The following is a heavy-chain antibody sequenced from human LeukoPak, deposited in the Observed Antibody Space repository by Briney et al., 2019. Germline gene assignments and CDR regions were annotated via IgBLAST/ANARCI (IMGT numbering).Heavy chain of an antibody. V-gene: IGHV3-7*01. CDR2: IKQDGSEK. J-gene: IGHJ6*02. CDR1: GFTFSSYW. D-gene: IGHD3-3*01. CDR3: ARADAEYYDFWSGYYKPGYYYGMDV. Sequence: GSLRLSCAASGFTFSSYWMSWVRQAPGKGLEWVANIKQDGSEKYYVDSVKGRFTISRDNAKNSLYLQMNSLRAEDTAVYYCARADAEYYDFWSGYYKPGYYYGMDVWGQGTTVTVSS.